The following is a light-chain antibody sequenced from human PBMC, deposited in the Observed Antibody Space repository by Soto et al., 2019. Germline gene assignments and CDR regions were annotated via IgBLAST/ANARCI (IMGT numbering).Light chain of an antibody. Sequence: QSALTQPASVSGSPGQSITISCTGSSSDVGTYVSWYQQHPGKAPKLMIYEDSKRPSGVSNRFSGSKSGNTASLTISGLQAEDEADYYCCSYAGSSTYYVFGTGTKLTVL. J-gene: IGLJ1*01. CDR2: EDS. CDR3: CSYAGSSTYYV. V-gene: IGLV2-23*01. CDR1: SSDVGTY.